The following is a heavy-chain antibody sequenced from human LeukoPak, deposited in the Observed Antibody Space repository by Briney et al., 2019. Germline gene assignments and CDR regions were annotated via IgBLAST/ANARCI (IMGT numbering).Heavy chain of an antibody. CDR3: ARALPQRGIDY. CDR2: INSDGSST. CDR1: GFTFSSYW. Sequence: GGSLRLSCAASGFTFSSYWMRWVRQAPGKGLVWVSRINSDGSSTSYADSVKGRFTISRDSAKNTLYLQMNSLRAEDTAVYYCARALPQRGIDYWGQGTLVTVSS. V-gene: IGHV3-74*01. J-gene: IGHJ4*02. D-gene: IGHD3-10*01.